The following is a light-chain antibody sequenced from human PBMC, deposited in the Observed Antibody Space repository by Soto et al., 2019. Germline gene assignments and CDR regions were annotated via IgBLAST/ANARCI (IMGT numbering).Light chain of an antibody. CDR3: PHLNTYPRT. V-gene: IGKV1-9*01. CDR1: QGISSY. CDR2: GAS. J-gene: IGKJ2*01. Sequence: DIQLTQSPSFLSASVGDRVTITCRASQGISSYLAWYQQPPGKAPKLLIYGASTLQRGASSRFSGSGSGTEFTLTISSLQPEDCATYYCPHLNTYPRTFGQGTKLEVK.